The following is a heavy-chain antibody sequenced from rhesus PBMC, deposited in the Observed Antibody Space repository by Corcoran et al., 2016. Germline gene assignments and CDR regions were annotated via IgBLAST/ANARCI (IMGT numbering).Heavy chain of an antibody. CDR3: AKSPYSSGWYGLLFDY. CDR1: GYSLSSYW. CDR2: IDPSDSDT. D-gene: IGHD6-31*01. J-gene: IGHJ4*01. Sequence: EVQLVQSGAEVKRPGEALTISCKTSGYSLSSYWIRWGRQLPGKGLGWMGAIDPSDSDTRYSPSFQGQVTISADKSISTTYLQWSSLKASDSATYYCAKSPYSSGWYGLLFDYWGQGVLVTVSS. V-gene: IGHV5-2*01.